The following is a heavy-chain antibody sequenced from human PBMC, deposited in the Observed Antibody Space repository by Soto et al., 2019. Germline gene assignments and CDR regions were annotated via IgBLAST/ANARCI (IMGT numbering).Heavy chain of an antibody. V-gene: IGHV3-15*01. CDR1: GFTFSNAW. D-gene: IGHD3-22*01. CDR2: IKSKTDGGTT. J-gene: IGHJ6*04. CDR3: TKDPLSNGDSSVYYYYGMDV. Sequence: GGSLRLSCAASGFTFSNAWMSWVRQAPGKGLEWVGRIKSKTDGGTTDYAAPVKGRFTISRDDSKNTLYLQMNSLKTEGTAVYYCTKDPLSNGDSSVYYYYGMDVWGKGPTVTVPS.